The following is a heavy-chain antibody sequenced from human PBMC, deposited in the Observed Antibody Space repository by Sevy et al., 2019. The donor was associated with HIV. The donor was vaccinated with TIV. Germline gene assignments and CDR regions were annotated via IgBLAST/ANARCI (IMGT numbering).Heavy chain of an antibody. Sequence: GGSLRLSCVASGFTFNTYAMNWVRQAPGKGLEWVSSINDRGVTTYYADSVRGRFTISRDNSKNTLYLQMSSLRAEDTAVYYCAKALSLTARYYYYYMDVWGKGTTVTVSS. CDR3: AKALSLTARYYYYYMDV. D-gene: IGHD2-21*02. V-gene: IGHV3-23*01. J-gene: IGHJ6*03. CDR2: INDRGVTT. CDR1: GFTFNTYA.